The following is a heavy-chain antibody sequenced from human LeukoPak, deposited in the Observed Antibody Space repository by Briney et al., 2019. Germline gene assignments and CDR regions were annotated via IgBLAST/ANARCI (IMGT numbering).Heavy chain of an antibody. V-gene: IGHV4-34*01. J-gene: IGHJ6*02. CDR3: ARGSDSSSWYFAQYYYYGMDV. Sequence: SETLSLTCAVYGGSFCGYYWSWIRHPPRKGLEWIGEINHIGSTNYNPSLKSLVTISVDTSKNQFSLKLSSVTAADTAVYYCARGSDSSSWYFAQYYYYGMDVWGQGTTVTVSS. CDR1: GGSFCGYY. D-gene: IGHD6-13*01. CDR2: INHIGST.